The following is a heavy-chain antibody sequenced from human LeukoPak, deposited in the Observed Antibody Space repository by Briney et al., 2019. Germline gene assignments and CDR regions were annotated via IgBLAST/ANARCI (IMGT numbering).Heavy chain of an antibody. Sequence: ASVKVSCKASGYTFSSYGITWVRQAPGQGLEWMGWISAYGGNTNYAQKFQGRVTMTMDTSTSTAYVELRSLTSDDTAAYYCARGGSYYHFDYWGQGTLVTVSS. V-gene: IGHV1-18*01. CDR2: ISAYGGNT. D-gene: IGHD1-26*01. CDR1: GYTFSSYG. CDR3: ARGGSYYHFDY. J-gene: IGHJ4*02.